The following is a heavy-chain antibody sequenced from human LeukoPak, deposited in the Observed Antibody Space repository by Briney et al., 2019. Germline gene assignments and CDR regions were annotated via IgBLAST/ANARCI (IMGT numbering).Heavy chain of an antibody. CDR3: VKGPRNSGRFDS. D-gene: IGHD1-26*01. CDR1: GGSISISNYY. J-gene: IGHJ4*02. V-gene: IGHV4-39*07. CDR2: IFYSGSA. Sequence: KSSETLSLTCTVSGGSISISNYYWGWIRQPPGEGLEWIGSIFYSGSADYTPSLRSRATISVDTSENQFSLRLKSVTAADTAVYYCVKGPRNSGRFDSWGRGTLVTVSS.